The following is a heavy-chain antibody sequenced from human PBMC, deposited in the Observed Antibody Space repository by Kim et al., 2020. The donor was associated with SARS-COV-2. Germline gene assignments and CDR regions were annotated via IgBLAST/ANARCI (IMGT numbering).Heavy chain of an antibody. CDR2: IYYSGST. CDR1: GGSISSGGYY. Sequence: SETLSLTCTVSGGSISSGGYYWSWIRQHPGKGLEWIGYIYYSGSTYYNPSLKSRVTISVDTSKNQFSLKLSSVTAADTAVYYCARGMTSRHAFDIWGQGTMVTVSS. J-gene: IGHJ3*02. CDR3: ARGMTSRHAFDI. V-gene: IGHV4-31*03.